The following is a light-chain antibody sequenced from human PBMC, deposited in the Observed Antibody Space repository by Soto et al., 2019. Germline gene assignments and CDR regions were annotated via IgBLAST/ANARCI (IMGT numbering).Light chain of an antibody. CDR2: SDN. J-gene: IGLJ3*02. CDR3: ADWDDNLTAWV. V-gene: IGLV1-44*01. CDR1: TSNIGGHA. Sequence: QSVVTQPPSASATPGQRVTISCSGSTSNIGGHAVNWYQQLPGSAPKLLIYSDNQRPSGVPDRFSGSKSGASASLAISGLQSDDEADYYCADWDDNLTAWVFGGGTKLTVL.